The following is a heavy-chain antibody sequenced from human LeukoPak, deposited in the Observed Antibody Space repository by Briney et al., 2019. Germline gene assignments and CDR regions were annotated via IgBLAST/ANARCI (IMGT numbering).Heavy chain of an antibody. Sequence: SETLSLTCTVSGGSISSSSFYWGWIRQPPGKGLEWIGSIYYSGSTYYNPSLKSRVTISVDTSKNQFSLKLSSVTAADTAVYYCARDSSPMITFGGAQLLYYFDYWGQGTLVTVSS. CDR2: IYYSGST. D-gene: IGHD3-16*01. CDR3: ARDSSPMITFGGAQLLYYFDY. CDR1: GGSISSSSFY. V-gene: IGHV4-39*07. J-gene: IGHJ4*02.